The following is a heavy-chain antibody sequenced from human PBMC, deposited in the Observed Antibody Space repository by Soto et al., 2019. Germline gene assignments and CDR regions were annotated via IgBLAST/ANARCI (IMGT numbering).Heavy chain of an antibody. V-gene: IGHV3-11*05. CDR3: ARARAYYYDSSGYWPLGY. J-gene: IGHJ4*02. CDR1: GFAFSDYY. Sequence: GGSLRLSCAASGFAFSDYYMSWIRQAPGKGLEWVSYISSSSSSTNYADSVKGRFTISRDNAKNSLYLQMNSLRAEDTAVYYCARARAYYYDSSGYWPLGYWGQGTLVTVS. D-gene: IGHD3-22*01. CDR2: ISSSSSST.